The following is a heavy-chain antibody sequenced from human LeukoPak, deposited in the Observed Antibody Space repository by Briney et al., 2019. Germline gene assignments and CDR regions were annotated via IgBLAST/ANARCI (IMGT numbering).Heavy chain of an antibody. D-gene: IGHD6-13*01. CDR2: IYYSGST. J-gene: IGHJ4*02. CDR3: ARGDSSSWYQLDY. CDR1: GGSISSYY. Sequence: SSETLSLTCTVSGGSISSYYWSWIRQPPGKGLEWIGYIYYSGSTNYNTSLKSRVTISVDTSKNQFSLNLSSVTAADTAFYHCARGDSSSWYQLDYWGQGTLVTVSS. V-gene: IGHV4-59*01.